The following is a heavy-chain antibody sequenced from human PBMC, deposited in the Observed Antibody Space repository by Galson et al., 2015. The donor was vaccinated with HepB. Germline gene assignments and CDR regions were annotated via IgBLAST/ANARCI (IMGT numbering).Heavy chain of an antibody. Sequence: SLRLSCAASGFTFSSYAMSWVRQAPGKGLEWVSAISGSGGSTYYADSVKGRFTISRDNSKNTLYLHLSSLRAEDTALYYCAKRAVTTVAYYFDYWGQGTLVTVSS. CDR1: GFTFSSYA. D-gene: IGHD4-23*01. J-gene: IGHJ4*02. CDR3: AKRAVTTVAYYFDY. CDR2: ISGSGGST. V-gene: IGHV3-23*01.